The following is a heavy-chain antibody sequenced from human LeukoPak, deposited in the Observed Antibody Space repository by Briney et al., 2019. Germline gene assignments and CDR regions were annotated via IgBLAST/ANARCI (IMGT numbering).Heavy chain of an antibody. V-gene: IGHV4-61*01. CDR2: IYYRGST. D-gene: IGHD1-7*01. CDR1: GGSVSSNNYY. Sequence: PSETLSLTCTVSGGSVSSNNYYWNWIRQPPGKGLEWIGYIYYRGSTDYNPSLRGRVTISVDTSKNQFSLKLSSVTAADTAVYYCVRDDTGTHDAFDIWGQGTMVTVSS. J-gene: IGHJ3*02. CDR3: VRDDTGTHDAFDI.